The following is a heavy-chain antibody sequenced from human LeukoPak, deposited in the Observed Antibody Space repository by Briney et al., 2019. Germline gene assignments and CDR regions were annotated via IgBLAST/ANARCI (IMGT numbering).Heavy chain of an antibody. CDR2: IWYDGSNK. CDR3: ARVISNPAEDPGDYYYGMDV. V-gene: IGHV3-33*01. D-gene: IGHD3-10*01. J-gene: IGHJ6*02. CDR1: GFTFSSYG. Sequence: GGSLRLSCAASGFTFSSYGMHWVRQAPGKGLEWVAVIWYDGSNKYYADSVKGRFTISRGNSKNTLYLQMNSLRAEDTAVYYCARVISNPAEDPGDYYYGMDVWGQGTTVTVSS.